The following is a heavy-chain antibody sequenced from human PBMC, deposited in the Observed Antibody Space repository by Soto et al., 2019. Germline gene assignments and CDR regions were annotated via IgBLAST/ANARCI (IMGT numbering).Heavy chain of an antibody. D-gene: IGHD1-7*01. CDR3: ARGQTGTIDDYFDY. Sequence: SETLSLTCAVYGGSFSGYYWSWIRQPPGKGLEWIGEINHSGSTNYNPSLKSRVTISVDTSKNQFSLKLSSVTAADTAVYYCARGQTGTIDDYFDYWGQGTLVTVSS. J-gene: IGHJ4*02. V-gene: IGHV4-34*01. CDR1: GGSFSGYY. CDR2: INHSGST.